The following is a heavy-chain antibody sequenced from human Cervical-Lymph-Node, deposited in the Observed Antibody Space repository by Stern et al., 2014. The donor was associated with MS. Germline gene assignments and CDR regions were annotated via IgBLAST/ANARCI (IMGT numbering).Heavy chain of an antibody. CDR2: FDPEDGET. CDR1: GYTLTELS. Sequence: QVQLVESGAEVMKPGASVKVSCKVSGYTLTELSMHWVRQAPGKGLAWMGGFDPEDGETIYAQKFQGRVTMPEDTSTDTAYMELSSLRSEDTAVYYCATPLTRYDSSGFDYWGQGTRVTVSS. J-gene: IGHJ4*02. D-gene: IGHD3-22*01. V-gene: IGHV1-24*01. CDR3: ATPLTRYDSSGFDY.